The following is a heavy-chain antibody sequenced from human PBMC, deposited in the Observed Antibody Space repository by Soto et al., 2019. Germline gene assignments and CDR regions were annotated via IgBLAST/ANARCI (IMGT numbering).Heavy chain of an antibody. CDR3: ARVPFYGGNSRSFNP. Sequence: SETLSLTCTVSGGSISSGDYYWSWIRQPPGKGLEWIGYISYTGSTDYNPSLKSRVTISVDTSKNQFSLKLSSVTAADTAVYYCARVPFYGGNSRSFNPWGQGTLVTVSS. D-gene: IGHD4-17*01. J-gene: IGHJ5*02. CDR2: ISYTGST. V-gene: IGHV4-61*08. CDR1: GGSISSGDYY.